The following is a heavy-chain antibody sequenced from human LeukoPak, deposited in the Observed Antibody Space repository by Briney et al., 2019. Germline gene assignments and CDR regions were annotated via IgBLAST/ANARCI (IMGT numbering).Heavy chain of an antibody. D-gene: IGHD2-2*01. CDR3: ARWRGSTSERSDY. J-gene: IGHJ4*02. CDR1: GCTISGYW. CDR2: TKQDGSAK. Sequence: SLSLTCTASGCTISGYWKTWICHPPPPGLDLVANTKQDGSAKYYLDPVNGRLATSRDNTNNTLYLQMDSPRTDDAATYCCARWRGSTSERSDYWGQGALVTVSS. V-gene: IGHV3-7*02.